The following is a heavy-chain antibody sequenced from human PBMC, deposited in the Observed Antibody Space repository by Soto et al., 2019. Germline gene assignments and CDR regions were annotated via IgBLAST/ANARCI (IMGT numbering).Heavy chain of an antibody. CDR3: ARALPAWLGSGKNLGEAFDI. CDR2: SIPIFGTA. D-gene: IGHD3-16*01. CDR1: GGTFSSYA. J-gene: IGHJ3*02. V-gene: IGHV1-69*01. Sequence: QVQLVQSGAEVKKPGSSVKVSCKASGGTFSSYAISWVRQAPGQGLEWMGGSIPIFGTANYAQKFQGRVTITAEESTSTAYMELSSLRSEDTAVYYCARALPAWLGSGKNLGEAFDIWGQGTMVTVSS.